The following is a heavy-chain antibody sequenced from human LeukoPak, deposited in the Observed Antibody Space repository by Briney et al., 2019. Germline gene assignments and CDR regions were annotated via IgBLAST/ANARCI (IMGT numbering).Heavy chain of an antibody. D-gene: IGHD6-13*01. CDR2: ISGFNGNA. V-gene: IGHV1-18*01. CDR3: ARDERSAAAGSAYYLDS. J-gene: IGHJ4*02. Sequence: ASVKVSCKASGYSFTNCGISWVRQAPGQGLEWMGWISGFNGNANFAPKLQDRVTLTTDASTSTAYMELRSLRSGDTAAYYCARDERSAAAGSAYYLDSWGQGTLVTVSS. CDR1: GYSFTNCG.